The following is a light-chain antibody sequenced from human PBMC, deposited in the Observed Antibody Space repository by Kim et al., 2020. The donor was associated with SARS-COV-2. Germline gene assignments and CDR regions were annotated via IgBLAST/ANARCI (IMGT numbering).Light chain of an antibody. Sequence: EIVMTQSPATLSVSPGERATLSCRASQSANSNLAWYQQKPGQAPRLLIYGASSRATGIPARFSGSGSGTEFTLTISSLQSEDFAAYYCQQYNNWPLTFGGGTKVDIK. V-gene: IGKV3-15*01. J-gene: IGKJ4*01. CDR3: QQYNNWPLT. CDR2: GAS. CDR1: QSANSN.